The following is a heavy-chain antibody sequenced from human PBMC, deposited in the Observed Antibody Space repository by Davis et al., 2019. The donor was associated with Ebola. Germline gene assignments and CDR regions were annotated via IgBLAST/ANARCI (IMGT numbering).Heavy chain of an antibody. J-gene: IGHJ6*02. Sequence: SVKVSCKASGGTFSSYAISWVRQAPGQGLEWMGGIIPIFGTANYAQKFQGRVTITADKSTSTAYMELSSLRSEDTAVYYCARHDGYSSSWYTYYYYYGMDVWGQGSTVTVSS. CDR3: ARHDGYSSSWYTYYYYYGMDV. CDR1: GGTFSSYA. CDR2: IIPIFGTA. V-gene: IGHV1-69*06. D-gene: IGHD6-13*01.